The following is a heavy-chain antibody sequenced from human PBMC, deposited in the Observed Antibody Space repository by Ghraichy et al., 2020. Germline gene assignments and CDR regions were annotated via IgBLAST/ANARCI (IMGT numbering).Heavy chain of an antibody. CDR3: ARDSYSGTADYFDY. J-gene: IGHJ4*02. Sequence: ASVKVSCKASGYTFIGYYIQWVRQAPGQGLEWMGWINPDSGGTSYAQKFQGRVTMTRDTSISTVYMELSSLRSDDTAVYYCARDSYSGTADYFDYWGQGSLVTVSS. V-gene: IGHV1-2*02. CDR2: INPDSGGT. CDR1: GYTFIGYY. D-gene: IGHD1-26*01.